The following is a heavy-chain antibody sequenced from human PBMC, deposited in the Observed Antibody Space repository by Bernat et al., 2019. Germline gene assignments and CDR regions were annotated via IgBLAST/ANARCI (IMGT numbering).Heavy chain of an antibody. J-gene: IGHJ6*02. D-gene: IGHD6-19*01. CDR3: AREEGIAVAGIFNYYYGMDV. Sequence: QVQLVQSGAEVKKPGASVKVSCKASGYTFTGYYMHWVRHAPGQGLEWMGWINPNSGGTNYARKFQGWVTMTRDTSISTAYMELSRLRSDDTAVYYCAREEGIAVAGIFNYYYGMDVWGQGTTVTVSS. V-gene: IGHV1-2*04. CDR1: GYTFTGYY. CDR2: INPNSGGT.